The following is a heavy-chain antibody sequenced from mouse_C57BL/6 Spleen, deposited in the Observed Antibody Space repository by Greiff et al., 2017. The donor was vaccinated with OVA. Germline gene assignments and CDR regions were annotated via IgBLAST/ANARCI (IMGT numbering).Heavy chain of an antibody. V-gene: IGHV1-80*01. CDR1: GYAFSSYW. Sequence: QVQLQQSGAELVKPGASVKISCKASGYAFSSYWMNWVKQRPGKGLEWIGQIYPGDGDTNYNGKFKGKATLTADKSSSTAYMQLSSLTSEDSAVYFWARGGGNYPYYFDYWGQGTTLTVSS. J-gene: IGHJ2*01. D-gene: IGHD2-1*01. CDR2: IYPGDGDT. CDR3: ARGGGNYPYYFDY.